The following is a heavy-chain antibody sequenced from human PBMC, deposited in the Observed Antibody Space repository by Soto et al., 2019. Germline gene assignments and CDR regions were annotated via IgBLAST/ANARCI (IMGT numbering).Heavy chain of an antibody. V-gene: IGHV3-30*05. CDR3: ARGAEHQLLSRDYFYGMDV. J-gene: IGHJ6*02. D-gene: IGHD1-1*01. Sequence: QVQLVESGGGVVQPGRSLRPSCAASGFTLSRYGMHWVRQAPGKGLEWVAVISFEGNTQYYADSVKGRFTISRDNSKDTLSLQIHSLRPEDTAVYYCARGAEHQLLSRDYFYGMDVWGQGTTVSVSS. CDR1: GFTLSRYG. CDR2: ISFEGNTQ.